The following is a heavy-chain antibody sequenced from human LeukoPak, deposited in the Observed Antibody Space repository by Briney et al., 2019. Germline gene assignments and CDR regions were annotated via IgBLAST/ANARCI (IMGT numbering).Heavy chain of an antibody. CDR2: IYTSGST. V-gene: IGHV4-61*02. J-gene: IGHJ4*02. CDR3: ARWYYDGSGYNDY. D-gene: IGHD3-22*01. Sequence: SQTLSLTCTVSGGSISSGSYSWSWIRQPAGTGLECIGRIYTSGSTNYNPSLKSRVTISVDTSKNQFSLKLSSVTAADTAVYYCARWYYDGSGYNDYWGQGTLVTVSS. CDR1: GGSISSGSYS.